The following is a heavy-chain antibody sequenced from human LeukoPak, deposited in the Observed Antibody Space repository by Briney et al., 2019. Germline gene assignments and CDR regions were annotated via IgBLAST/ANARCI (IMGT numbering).Heavy chain of an antibody. D-gene: IGHD2-21*01. J-gene: IGHJ6*02. Sequence: PGGSLRLSCAASGFTFSSYAMHWVRQAPGKGLEWVAVISYDGSNKYYADSVKGRFTISRDNSKNTLYLQMNSLRAEDTAVYYCAREIVVEAVYYYYGVDVWGQGTTVTVSS. CDR1: GFTFSSYA. CDR2: ISYDGSNK. V-gene: IGHV3-30-3*01. CDR3: AREIVVEAVYYYYGVDV.